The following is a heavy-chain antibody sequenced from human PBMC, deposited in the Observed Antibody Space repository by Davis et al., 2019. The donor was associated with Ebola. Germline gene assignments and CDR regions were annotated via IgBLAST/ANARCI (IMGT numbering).Heavy chain of an antibody. CDR1: GFVFSSYV. D-gene: IGHD1-26*01. CDR2: LGLSADT. V-gene: IGHV3-23*01. Sequence: GGSLRLSCAASGFVFSSYVMSWVRRAPGKGLEWVSTLGLSADTYYAESVKGRFTISRDNSKNTLHLQMNSLRVEDTAIYYCAKDTTNVWFDVWGQGTMVTVSS. J-gene: IGHJ3*01. CDR3: AKDTTNVWFDV.